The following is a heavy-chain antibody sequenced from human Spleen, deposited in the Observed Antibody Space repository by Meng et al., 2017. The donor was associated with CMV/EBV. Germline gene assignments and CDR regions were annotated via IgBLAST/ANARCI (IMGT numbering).Heavy chain of an antibody. D-gene: IGHD4-11*01. V-gene: IGHV3-30-3*01. CDR1: GVSFSSYA. CDR3: ARVTKVTTNLILDY. Sequence: SGVSFSSYAMHWVRQAPGKGLEWVAVISYDGSNKYYADSVEGRFTISRDNSKNTLYLQMNSLRAEDTAVYYCARVTKVTTNLILDYWGQGTLVTVSS. CDR2: ISYDGSNK. J-gene: IGHJ4*02.